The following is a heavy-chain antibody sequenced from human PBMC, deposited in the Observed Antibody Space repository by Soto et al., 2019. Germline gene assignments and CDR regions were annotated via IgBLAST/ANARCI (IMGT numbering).Heavy chain of an antibody. V-gene: IGHV3-48*03. Sequence: PGGSLRLSCAASGFSFSSYEMNWVRQAPGKGLEWVSYINSGGSTIYYGDSVKGRFTISRDNAKNSLYLQMNSLRAEDTAFYYCARVGSDRSGYALDYWGQGTLVTVSS. CDR3: ARVGSDRSGYALDY. CDR1: GFSFSSYE. D-gene: IGHD5-18*01. J-gene: IGHJ4*02. CDR2: INSGGSTI.